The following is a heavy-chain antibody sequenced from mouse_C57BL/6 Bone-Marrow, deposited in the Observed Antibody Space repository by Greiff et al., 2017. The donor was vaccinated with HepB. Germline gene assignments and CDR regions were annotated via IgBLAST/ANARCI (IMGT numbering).Heavy chain of an antibody. D-gene: IGHD1-1*01. V-gene: IGHV1-75*01. CDR2: IFPGSGST. CDR3: ARWNYGSSPYYAMDY. Sequence: VQLQQSVPELVKPGASVKISCKASGYTFTDYYINWVKQRPGQGLEWIGWIFPGSGSTYYNEKFKGKATLTVDKSSSTAYMLLSSLTSEDSAVYFCARWNYGSSPYYAMDYWGQGTSVTVSS. J-gene: IGHJ4*01. CDR1: GYTFTDYY.